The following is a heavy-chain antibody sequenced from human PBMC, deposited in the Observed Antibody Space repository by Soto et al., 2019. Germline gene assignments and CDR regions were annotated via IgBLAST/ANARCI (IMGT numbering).Heavy chain of an antibody. CDR2: IVVGSGNT. CDR1: GFTFTSSA. D-gene: IGHD3-10*01. CDR3: AAVAYGSGSGTFDY. V-gene: IGHV1-58*01. Sequence: SVKVSCKASGFTFTSSAVQWVRQARGQRLEWIGWIVVGSGNTNYAQRFQERVTITRDMSTSTAYMELSSLRSEDTAVYYCAAVAYGSGSGTFDYWGQGTLVTVSS. J-gene: IGHJ4*02.